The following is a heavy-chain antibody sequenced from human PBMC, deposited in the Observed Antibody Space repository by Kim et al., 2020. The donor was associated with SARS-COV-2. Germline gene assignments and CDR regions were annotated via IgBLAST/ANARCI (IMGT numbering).Heavy chain of an antibody. Sequence: ASVKVSCEASGYTFTGYHMHWVRQAPGQGLEWMGQINPSDGSTRYEQKFQGRFTMTRDTSTSTVYMELTGLTSEDTAVYYCAGDSAEWAIDYWGQGTLVTVS. CDR3: AGDSAEWAIDY. D-gene: IGHD1-26*01. J-gene: IGHJ4*02. V-gene: IGHV1-46*01. CDR2: INPSDGST. CDR1: GYTFTGYH.